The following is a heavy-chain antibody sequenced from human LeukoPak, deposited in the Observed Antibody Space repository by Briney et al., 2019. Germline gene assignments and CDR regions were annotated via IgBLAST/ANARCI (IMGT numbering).Heavy chain of an antibody. Sequence: SETLSLTCTVSGGSISNFYWSWIRQPARKGLVWIGRIYTSGSTNYNPSLKSRLTMSVDTSKNQFSLKLSSVTAADTAVYYCARGRHYDSRGYYFDYWGQGTLVTVSS. J-gene: IGHJ4*02. CDR2: IYTSGST. CDR3: ARGRHYDSRGYYFDY. D-gene: IGHD3-22*01. CDR1: GGSISNFY. V-gene: IGHV4-4*07.